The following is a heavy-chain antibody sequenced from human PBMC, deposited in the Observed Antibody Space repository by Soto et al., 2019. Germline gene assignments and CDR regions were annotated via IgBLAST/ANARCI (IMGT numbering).Heavy chain of an antibody. J-gene: IGHJ3*02. Sequence: EVQLVESGGGLVKPGGSLRLSCAASGITFSSYSMNWVRQAPGKGLEWVSSISSTGTYIDYADSVKGRFTISRDNAKNSLFLQMDSLSAEDAALYYCARETNPYSSSSHAFEIWGQGTMVTVSS. V-gene: IGHV3-21*01. CDR3: ARETNPYSSSSHAFEI. D-gene: IGHD6-6*01. CDR2: ISSTGTYI. CDR1: GITFSSYS.